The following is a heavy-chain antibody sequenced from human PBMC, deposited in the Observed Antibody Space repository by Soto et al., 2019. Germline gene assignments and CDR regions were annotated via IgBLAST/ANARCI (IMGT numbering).Heavy chain of an antibody. Sequence: GESLKISCQGSGYSFTSYWISWVRQMPGKGLEWMGRIDPSNSDTNYSPSFQGHVTISADKSISHVYLQWSSLKDSDTAMYYCARNRLRQYYYGMDVWGQGTTVTVSS. D-gene: IGHD3-10*01. CDR1: GYSFTSYW. J-gene: IGHJ6*02. CDR2: IDPSNSDT. CDR3: ARNRLRQYYYGMDV. V-gene: IGHV5-10-1*01.